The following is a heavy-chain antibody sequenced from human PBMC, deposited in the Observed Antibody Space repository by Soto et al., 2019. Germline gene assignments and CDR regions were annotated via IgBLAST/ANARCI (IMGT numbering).Heavy chain of an antibody. D-gene: IGHD6-19*01. V-gene: IGHV3-30*18. CDR2: ISYDGSEK. J-gene: IGHJ6*02. CDR1: GFSFSKYG. Sequence: QVLLVESGGGVVRPGRSLRLSCGASGFSFSKYGMHWVRQAPGEGLEWLSLISYDGSEKWYAESVKGRFTISRDNSKNTLYLQMNSLRGDDTAVYYWAKGYDVSPPVASGWYSNYFYGVDVWGRGTTVTVSS. CDR3: AKGYDVSPPVASGWYSNYFYGVDV.